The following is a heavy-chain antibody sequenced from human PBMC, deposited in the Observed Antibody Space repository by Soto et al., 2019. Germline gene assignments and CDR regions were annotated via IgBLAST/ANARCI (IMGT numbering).Heavy chain of an antibody. CDR3: AMEYCSSTSCYRDY. CDR2: IIPILGIA. D-gene: IGHD2-2*02. V-gene: IGHV1-69*02. J-gene: IGHJ4*02. Sequence: QVQLVQSGAEVKKPGSSVKVSCKASGGTFSSYTISWVRQAPGQVLEWMGRIIPILGIANYAQKFQGRVTITADKSTSTAYMELSSLRSEDTDVYYCAMEYCSSTSCYRDYWGQGTLVTVSS. CDR1: GGTFSSYT.